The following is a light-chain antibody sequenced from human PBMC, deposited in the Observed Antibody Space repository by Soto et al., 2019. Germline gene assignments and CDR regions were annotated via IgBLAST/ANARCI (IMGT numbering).Light chain of an antibody. J-gene: IGLJ3*02. CDR3: AVWDDSLSGWV. Sequence: QSVLTQPPSASGTPGQRVTISCSGSSSNIGSNYVYWYQQLPGTAPKLLIYKNNQRPSGVPDRISGSKSGTSATLAISGLRFEDEADYYCAVWDDSLSGWVFGGGTKVTVL. CDR2: KNN. V-gene: IGLV1-47*01. CDR1: SSNIGSNY.